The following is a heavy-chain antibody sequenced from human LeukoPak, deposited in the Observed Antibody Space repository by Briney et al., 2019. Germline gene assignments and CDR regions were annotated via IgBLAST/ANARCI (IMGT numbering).Heavy chain of an antibody. CDR2: ISSNGGST. D-gene: IGHD2-21*02. CDR3: VKATPYCGGDCYDAFDI. CDR1: GFTFSSYA. J-gene: IGHJ3*02. Sequence: PGGSLRLSCAASGFTFSSYAMHWVRQAPGKGLEYVSAISSNGGSTYYTDSVKGRFTTSRDNSKNTLYLQMSSLRAEDTAVYYCVKATPYCGGDCYDAFDIWGQGTMVTVSS. V-gene: IGHV3-64D*06.